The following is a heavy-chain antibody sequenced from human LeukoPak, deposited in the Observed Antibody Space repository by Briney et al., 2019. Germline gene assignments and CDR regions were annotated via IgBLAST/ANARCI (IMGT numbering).Heavy chain of an antibody. CDR2: IYYSGST. Sequence: ASETLSLTCTVSGGSISSSSYYWGWIRQPPGKGLEWIGSIYYSGSTYYNPSLKSRVTISVDTSKNQFSLKLSSVTAADTAVYYCARDLFGINSYGHSDYWGQGTLVTVSS. CDR1: GGSISSSSYY. D-gene: IGHD5-18*01. J-gene: IGHJ4*02. CDR3: ARDLFGINSYGHSDY. V-gene: IGHV4-39*07.